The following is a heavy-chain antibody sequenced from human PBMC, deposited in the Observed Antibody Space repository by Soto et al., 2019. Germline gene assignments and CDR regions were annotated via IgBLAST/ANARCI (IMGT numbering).Heavy chain of an antibody. CDR3: ARHPGGPYCSGGTCYFTAFDI. J-gene: IGHJ3*02. CDR1: GGSVSSGSYF. Sequence: QVQLQESGPGLVKSSETLSLTCSVSGGSVSSGSYFWSWIRQPPGEGLEWIGHIYYSGNAYYNPSLKSRVTISIDTSKNQFSLKLTSLTAEDTAVYYCARHPGGPYCSGGTCYFTAFDIWGQGTTVTVSS. D-gene: IGHD2-15*01. V-gene: IGHV4-61*01. CDR2: IYYSGNA.